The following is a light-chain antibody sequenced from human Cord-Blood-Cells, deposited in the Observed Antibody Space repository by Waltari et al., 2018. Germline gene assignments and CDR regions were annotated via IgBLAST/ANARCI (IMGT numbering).Light chain of an antibody. CDR1: SSDVGSYNL. Sequence: QSALTQPASVSGSPGQSITISCTGTSSDVGSYNLVSWYQQHPVKAPKLMIYEGSKRRSGVSNRFSGSTSGNTASLTISGLQAEDEADYYCCSYAGSSTWVFGGGTKLTVL. CDR2: EGS. V-gene: IGLV2-23*01. J-gene: IGLJ3*02. CDR3: CSYAGSSTWV.